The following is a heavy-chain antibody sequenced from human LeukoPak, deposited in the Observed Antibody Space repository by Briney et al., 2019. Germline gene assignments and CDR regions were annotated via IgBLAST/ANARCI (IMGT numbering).Heavy chain of an antibody. Sequence: SETLSLTCTVSGGSISSYYWSWIRQPPGKGLEWIGYIYYSGSTNYNPSLKSRVTISVDTSKNQFSLKLSSVTAADTAVYYCARHSTSGWNWFDPWGQGTLVTVSS. CDR3: ARHSTSGWNWFDP. J-gene: IGHJ5*02. CDR1: GGSISSYY. CDR2: IYYSGST. V-gene: IGHV4-59*08. D-gene: IGHD6-19*01.